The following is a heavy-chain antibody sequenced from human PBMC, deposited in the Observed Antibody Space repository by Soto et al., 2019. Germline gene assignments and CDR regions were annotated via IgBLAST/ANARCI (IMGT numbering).Heavy chain of an antibody. Sequence: PGGSLRLCWAASGFTFSSFWMTWVRQAPGKGLEWVANIKHDGSEKYYVESVKGRFTISRDNARNSLFLEMKSLRSEDTAGYYCACTSTKLISGLSYAWGQGSPVTVFS. CDR3: ACTSTKLISGLSYA. D-gene: IGHD2-8*01. V-gene: IGHV3-7*01. J-gene: IGHJ4*02. CDR2: IKHDGSEK. CDR1: GFTFSSFW.